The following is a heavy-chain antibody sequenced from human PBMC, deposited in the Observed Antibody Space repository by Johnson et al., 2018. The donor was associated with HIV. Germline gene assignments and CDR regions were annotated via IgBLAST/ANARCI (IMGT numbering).Heavy chain of an antibody. Sequence: VQLVESGGDLVQPGGSLRLSCVGSGFTFSTNWMHWVRQAPGKGLVWVSRNKYYADSVTGQFTIYRDNYKNTLFMQMNSLRAEDTAVYYCAKCRDYDSGGCSNAFDIWGQGTMVTVSS. CDR2: NK. D-gene: IGHD3-22*01. CDR3: AKCRDYDSGGCSNAFDI. J-gene: IGHJ3*02. V-gene: IGHV3-74*02. CDR1: GFTFSTNW.